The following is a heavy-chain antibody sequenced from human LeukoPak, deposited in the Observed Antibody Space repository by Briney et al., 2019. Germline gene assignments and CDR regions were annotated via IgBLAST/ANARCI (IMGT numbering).Heavy chain of an antibody. CDR1: GMTFSTFS. D-gene: IGHD3-3*01. V-gene: IGHV3-23*01. J-gene: IGHJ3*02. CDR2: VSTSGGST. CDR3: AKRYDFWSGYYLQSDAFDI. Sequence: SGGSLRLSCAASGMTFSTFSMNWVRQAPGKGLEWVSTVSTSGGSTIYADSVKGRFTISRDNSKNTLYLQMNSLTAEDTAVYYCAKRYDFWSGYYLQSDAFDIWGQGTMVTVSS.